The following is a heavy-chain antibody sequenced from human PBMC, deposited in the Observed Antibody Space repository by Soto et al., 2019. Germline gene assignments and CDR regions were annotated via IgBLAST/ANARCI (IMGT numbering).Heavy chain of an antibody. J-gene: IGHJ4*02. D-gene: IGHD1-7*01. CDR1: GFTFSSYG. Sequence: GGSLRLSCAASGFTFSSYGMHWVRQAPGKGLEWVAVISYDGSNKYYADSVKGRFTISRDNSKNTLYLQMNSLRAEDTAVYYCAKLQVPYNWNWGFDYWGQGTLVTVSS. CDR3: AKLQVPYNWNWGFDY. CDR2: ISYDGSNK. V-gene: IGHV3-30*18.